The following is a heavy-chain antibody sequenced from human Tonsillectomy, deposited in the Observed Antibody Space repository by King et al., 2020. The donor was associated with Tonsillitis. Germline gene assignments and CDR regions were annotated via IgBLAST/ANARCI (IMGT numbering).Heavy chain of an antibody. CDR2: IYYSGST. CDR3: ARRITVVRGEWMDV. J-gene: IGHJ6*02. D-gene: IGHD3-10*01. CDR1: GGSISSYY. Sequence: QMQESGPGLVKPSETLSLTCTVSGGSISSYYWSWIRQPPGKGLEWIGYIYYSGSTNYNPSLKSRVTISVDTSKNQFSLKLSSVSAADTAVYFCARRITVVRGEWMDVWGQGATVTVSS. V-gene: IGHV4-59*01.